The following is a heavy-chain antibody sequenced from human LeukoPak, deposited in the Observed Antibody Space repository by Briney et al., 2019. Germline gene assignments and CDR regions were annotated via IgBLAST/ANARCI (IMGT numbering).Heavy chain of an antibody. CDR2: ISPSGAGT. V-gene: IGHV1-46*01. J-gene: IGHJ4*02. Sequence: ASVKVSCKASGYTFTNYYIHWVRQAPGQGLEWMGLISPSGAGTIYVQRFQGRVTMTRDTSTSTVYMDLNSLRSEDTAVYYCARSSITVTHEIDHWGQGTLVTVSS. CDR1: GYTFTNYY. CDR3: ARSSITVTHEIDH. D-gene: IGHD4-17*01.